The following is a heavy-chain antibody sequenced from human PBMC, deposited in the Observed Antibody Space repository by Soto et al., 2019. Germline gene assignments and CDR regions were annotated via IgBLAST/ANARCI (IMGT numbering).Heavy chain of an antibody. CDR2: IIPIFGTA. Sequence: ASVKVSCKASGGTFSSYAISWVRQAPGQGLEWMGGIIPIFGTANYAQKFQGRVTIAADESTSTAYMELSSLRSEDTAVYYCARDHSPYYYGMDVWGQGTTVTVSS. CDR1: GGTFSSYA. V-gene: IGHV1-69*13. CDR3: ARDHSPYYYGMDV. J-gene: IGHJ6*02.